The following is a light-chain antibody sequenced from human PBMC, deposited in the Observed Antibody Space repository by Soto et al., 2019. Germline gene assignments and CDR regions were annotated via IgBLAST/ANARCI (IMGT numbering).Light chain of an antibody. J-gene: IGLJ1*01. V-gene: IGLV1-44*01. CDR3: ATWDDSLNGYV. Sequence: QSVLTQPPSASGTPGQRVTISCSGNSSNIGSNTANWYQQLPGTAPKLLIYSYNQRPSGVPHRFSGSKSGTSASLAISGLQSEDEADYYCATWDDSLNGYVFGTGTKVTVL. CDR2: SYN. CDR1: SSNIGSNT.